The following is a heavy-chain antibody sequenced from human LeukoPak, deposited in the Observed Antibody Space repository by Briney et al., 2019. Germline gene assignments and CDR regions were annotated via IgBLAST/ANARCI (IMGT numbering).Heavy chain of an antibody. J-gene: IGHJ6*03. CDR2: IWYDGSNK. Sequence: GGSLRLSCAASGFTFSSYGMHWVRQAPGKGLEWVAVIWYDGSNKYYADSVKGRFTISRDNSKNTLYLQMNGLRAEDTAVYYCARGYCSSTSCPMDVWGKGTTVTVSS. V-gene: IGHV3-33*01. D-gene: IGHD2-2*01. CDR1: GFTFSSYG. CDR3: ARGYCSSTSCPMDV.